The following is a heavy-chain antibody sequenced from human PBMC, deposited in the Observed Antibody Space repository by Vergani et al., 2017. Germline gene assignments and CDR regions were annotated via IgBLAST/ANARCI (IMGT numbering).Heavy chain of an antibody. CDR1: GFTFSDYY. CDR2: ISRSGSST. D-gene: IGHD1-1*01. CDR3: ARFPNWSFDY. J-gene: IGHJ4*02. V-gene: IGHV3-11*01. Sequence: VQLLESGGGLVQPGGSLRLSCAASGFTFSDYYMTWIRQAPGKGLEWVSYISRSGSSTYYADSVRGRFTISRDNAKNSLYLQMNSLRAEDTAVYYCARFPNWSFDYWGQGTLVTVSS.